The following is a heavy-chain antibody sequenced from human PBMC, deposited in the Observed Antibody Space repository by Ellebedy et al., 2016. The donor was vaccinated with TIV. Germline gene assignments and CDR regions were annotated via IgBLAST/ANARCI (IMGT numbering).Heavy chain of an antibody. CDR3: STGSYFGRGA. Sequence: GGSLRLSXTASGFPFSTFDMSWVRQAPGKGLEWVSFMSGRDDVTVYADSVKGRFTISRDNSKNTLYLQMNSLRAEDTAVYYCSTGSYFGRGAWGQGTLVTVSS. V-gene: IGHV3-23*01. CDR1: GFPFSTFD. D-gene: IGHD1-26*01. J-gene: IGHJ5*02. CDR2: MSGRDDVT.